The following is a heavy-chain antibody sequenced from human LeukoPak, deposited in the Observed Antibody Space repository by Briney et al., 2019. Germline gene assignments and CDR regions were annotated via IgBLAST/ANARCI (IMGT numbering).Heavy chain of an antibody. Sequence: PGGSLRLSCAASGFTFSSYGMHWVRQAPGKGLEWVAIIWYDGSNKYYADSVKGRFTISRDNSKNTFYLQMNSLRAEDTAVYYCARYCSGSICYSGVDYWGQGTLVPVSS. CDR2: IWYDGSNK. V-gene: IGHV3-33*01. J-gene: IGHJ4*02. CDR3: ARYCSGSICYSGVDY. D-gene: IGHD2-15*01. CDR1: GFTFSSYG.